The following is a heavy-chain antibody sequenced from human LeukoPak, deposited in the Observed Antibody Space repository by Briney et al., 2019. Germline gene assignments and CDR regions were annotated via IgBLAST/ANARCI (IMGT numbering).Heavy chain of an antibody. Sequence: SQTLSLTCTVSGGSICSGDYYWSWIRQPPGKGLEWIGYIYYSGSTYYNPSLKSRVTISVDTSKNQFSLKLSSVTAADTAVYYCARERVWLRHFDYWGQGTLVTVSS. D-gene: IGHD3-22*01. J-gene: IGHJ4*02. V-gene: IGHV4-30-4*01. CDR2: IYYSGST. CDR1: GGSICSGDYY. CDR3: ARERVWLRHFDY.